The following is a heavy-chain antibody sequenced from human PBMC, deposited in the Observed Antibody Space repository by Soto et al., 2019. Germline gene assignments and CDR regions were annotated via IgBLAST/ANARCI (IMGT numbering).Heavy chain of an antibody. D-gene: IGHD2-15*01. J-gene: IGHJ5*02. CDR1: GLTFSSYG. V-gene: IGHV3-30*03. Sequence: GGSMKLSCAACGLTFSSYGMHWVLQATGKGLEWVAVISYDGSNKYYADSVKGRFTISRDNSKKTLYLQMNSLRAEDTAVYYCAMGSVAASTICFAPWGQGTLVTVSS. CDR3: AMGSVAASTICFAP. CDR2: ISYDGSNK.